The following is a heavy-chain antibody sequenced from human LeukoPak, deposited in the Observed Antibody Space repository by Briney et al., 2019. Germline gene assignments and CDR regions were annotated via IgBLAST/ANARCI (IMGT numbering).Heavy chain of an antibody. Sequence: PGGSLSLSCVASGFSFSLYSMNWVRQAPGKGLEWVSTISGDSSGNYIDYADSVKGRFTISRDNAKNSVFLQMNGLRDDDTAVYYCTREGGVPSWGQGTLVSVSS. CDR2: ISGDSSGNYI. CDR1: GFSFSLYS. D-gene: IGHD3-16*01. CDR3: TREGGVPS. V-gene: IGHV3-21*01. J-gene: IGHJ5*02.